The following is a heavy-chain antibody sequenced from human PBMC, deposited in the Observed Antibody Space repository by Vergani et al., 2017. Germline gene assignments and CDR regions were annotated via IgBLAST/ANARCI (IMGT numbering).Heavy chain of an antibody. CDR3: ARAYSSGWYVY. D-gene: IGHD6-19*01. V-gene: IGHV4-31*11. J-gene: IGHJ4*02. CDR2: IYYSGST. Sequence: QVQLQQWGAGLLKPSETLSLTCAVYGGSISSGGYYWSWFRQHPGKGLEWIGYIYYSGSTYYNPSLKSRVTISVDTSKNQFSLKLSSVTAADTAVYYCARAYSSGWYVYWGQGTLVTVSS. CDR1: GGSISSGGYY.